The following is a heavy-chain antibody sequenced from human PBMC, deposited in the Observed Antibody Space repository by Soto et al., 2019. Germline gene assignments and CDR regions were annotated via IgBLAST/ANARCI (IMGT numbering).Heavy chain of an antibody. Sequence: SETLSLTCAVYGGSFSGYYWSWIRQPPGKGLEWIGEINHSGSTNYNPSLKSRVTISVDTSKNQFSLKLSSVTAADTAVYYCACMTTVTTLDYWGQGTLVTVSS. V-gene: IGHV4-34*01. CDR2: INHSGST. CDR1: GGSFSGYY. D-gene: IGHD4-17*01. CDR3: ACMTTVTTLDY. J-gene: IGHJ4*02.